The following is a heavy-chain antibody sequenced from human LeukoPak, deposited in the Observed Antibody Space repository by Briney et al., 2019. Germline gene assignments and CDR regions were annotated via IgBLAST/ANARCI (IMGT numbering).Heavy chain of an antibody. J-gene: IGHJ4*02. Sequence: RSGGSLRLSCAASGFTFSSCWMHWARQAPGKGLVWVSRISTDGSTTTYADSVKGRFTISRDNAKDTLYLQMNSLRAEDTAVYYCASPRLDYVWGTYLDYWGQGSLVTVSS. CDR1: GFTFSSCW. CDR3: ASPRLDYVWGTYLDY. CDR2: ISTDGSTT. V-gene: IGHV3-74*01. D-gene: IGHD3-16*02.